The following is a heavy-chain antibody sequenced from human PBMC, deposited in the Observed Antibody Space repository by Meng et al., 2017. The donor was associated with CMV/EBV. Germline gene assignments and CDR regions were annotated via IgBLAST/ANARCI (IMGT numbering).Heavy chain of an antibody. D-gene: IGHD5-12*01. V-gene: IGHV3-21*01. Sequence: GESLKISRRGSGFSLSHYHMTWVRQTPGKGLEWVSSISAHDTDIYYADSVKGRFTISRDNAEKSLFLQMDSLRAGDTAVYYCARVSRRGLYSGYDLANDYWGQGTLVTVSS. CDR3: ARVSRRGLYSGYDLANDY. CDR2: ISAHDTDI. J-gene: IGHJ4*02. CDR1: GFSLSHYH.